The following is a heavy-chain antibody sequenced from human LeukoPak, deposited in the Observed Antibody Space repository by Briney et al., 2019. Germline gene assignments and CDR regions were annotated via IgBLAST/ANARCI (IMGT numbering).Heavy chain of an antibody. CDR2: MNPNSGNT. V-gene: IGHV1-8*01. CDR3: VTALTPDY. Sequence: ASVKVSCKASGCNFISYGISWVRQATGQGLEWMGWMNPNSGNTGYAQKFQGRVTMTRNTSISTAYMELSSLRSEDTAVYYCVTALTPDYWGQGTLVTVSS. CDR1: GCNFISYG. J-gene: IGHJ4*02.